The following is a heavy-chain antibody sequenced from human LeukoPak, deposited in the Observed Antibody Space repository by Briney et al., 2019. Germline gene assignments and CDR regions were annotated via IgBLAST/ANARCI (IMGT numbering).Heavy chain of an antibody. J-gene: IGHJ5*02. CDR1: RYTVTDYY. CDR3: ARGGWSLGYCSSSSCLDWFDP. D-gene: IGHD2-2*01. V-gene: IGHV1-2*02. CDR2: INPNSGGT. Sequence: ASVKVSCKTSRYTVTDYYMHWVRQAPGQGLEWMGWINPNSGGTNYAQKFQGRVTMTRDTSISTAYMELSRLRSDDTAVYYCARGGWSLGYCSSSSCLDWFDPWGQGTLVTVSS.